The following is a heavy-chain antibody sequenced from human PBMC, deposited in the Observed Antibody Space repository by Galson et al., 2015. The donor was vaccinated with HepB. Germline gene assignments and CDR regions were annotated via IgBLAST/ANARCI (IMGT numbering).Heavy chain of an antibody. CDR1: GYTLTELS. CDR2: FDPEDGET. V-gene: IGHV1-24*01. Sequence: SVKVSCKVSGYTLTELSMHWVRQAPGKGLEWMGGFDPEDGETIYAQKFQGRVTMTRNTPISTAYMELSSLRSEDTAVYYCARGGIQLWFYAFDIWGQGTMVTVSS. J-gene: IGHJ3*02. CDR3: ARGGIQLWFYAFDI. D-gene: IGHD5-18*01.